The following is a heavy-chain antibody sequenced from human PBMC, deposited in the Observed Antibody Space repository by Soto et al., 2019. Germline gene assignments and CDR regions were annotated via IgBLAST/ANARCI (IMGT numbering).Heavy chain of an antibody. CDR3: ARGRDLSSSPPFGY. CDR2: MNPNSGNT. Sequence: QVQLVQSGAEVKKPGASVKVSCKASGYTFTSYDINWVRQATGQGLEWMGWMNPNSGNTGYAQKFKDRLTTTRNTSINTAYMELSSLRSEDTAAYYCARGRDLSSSPPFGYWGQGTLVTVSS. J-gene: IGHJ4*02. V-gene: IGHV1-8*01. D-gene: IGHD6-6*01. CDR1: GYTFTSYD.